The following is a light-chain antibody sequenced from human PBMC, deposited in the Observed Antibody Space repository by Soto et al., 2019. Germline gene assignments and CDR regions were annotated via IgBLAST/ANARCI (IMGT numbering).Light chain of an antibody. Sequence: EIVLTQSPGTLSLSPGERATLSCRASQDVDSNFLAWYQQRPGQAPRLLIYGSSRRATGIPDRFSGSGSETDFTLTISRVGPEDIAVYFCHQYYSSITFGGGTKVEVK. CDR2: GSS. CDR1: QDVDSNF. J-gene: IGKJ4*01. V-gene: IGKV3-20*01. CDR3: HQYYSSIT.